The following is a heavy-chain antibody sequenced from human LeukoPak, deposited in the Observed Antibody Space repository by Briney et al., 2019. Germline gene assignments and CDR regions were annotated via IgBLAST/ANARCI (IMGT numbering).Heavy chain of an antibody. J-gene: IGHJ4*02. CDR1: GGSISNYY. CDR2: IYTSGST. CDR3: ARDKGSNPFDY. Sequence: SETLSLTCTVSGGSISNYYWNWIRQPVGKGLEWIGRIYTSGSTYYNPSLKSRVTMSVDTSKNQFSLKVSSVTAADTAVYYCARDKGSNPFDYWGQGTLVTVSS. V-gene: IGHV4-4*07. D-gene: IGHD4-11*01.